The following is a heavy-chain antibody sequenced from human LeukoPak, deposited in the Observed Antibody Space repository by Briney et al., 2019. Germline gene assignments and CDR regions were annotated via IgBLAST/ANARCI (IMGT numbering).Heavy chain of an antibody. Sequence: GGSLRLSCAASGFTFSSYSMNWVRQAPGKGLEWVSSISSSSSCIYYADSVKGRFTISRDNAKNSLYLQMNSLRAEDTAVYYCARALRFGEFRPPYYFDYWGQGTLVTVSS. V-gene: IGHV3-21*01. D-gene: IGHD3-10*01. CDR2: ISSSSSCI. CDR3: ARALRFGEFRPPYYFDY. CDR1: GFTFSSYS. J-gene: IGHJ4*02.